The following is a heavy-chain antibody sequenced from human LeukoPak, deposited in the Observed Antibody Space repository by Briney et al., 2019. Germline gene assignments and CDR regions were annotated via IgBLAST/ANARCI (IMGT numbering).Heavy chain of an antibody. CDR1: TFTFSSYA. Sequence: GGSLRLSCAASTFTFSSYAMNWVRQAPGKGLEWVSYISLDSSTMYYADSVKGRFTISRDNAKNSLYLQMNSLRDDDTAVYYCARDDSAGAWELLWDYWGQGTLVTVSS. J-gene: IGHJ4*02. V-gene: IGHV3-48*02. D-gene: IGHD1-26*01. CDR2: ISLDSSTM. CDR3: ARDDSAGAWELLWDY.